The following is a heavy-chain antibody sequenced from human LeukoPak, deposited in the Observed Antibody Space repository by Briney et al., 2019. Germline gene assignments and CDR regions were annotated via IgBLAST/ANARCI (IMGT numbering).Heavy chain of an antibody. CDR1: GGSISSYY. CDR3: ARGGYCGSTSCHTLGSYYYYGMDV. CDR2: IYYSGST. Sequence: SESLSLTCTVSGGSISSYYWSWIRQPPGKGLEWIGYIYYSGSTNYNPSLKSRVTISVDTSKNQFSLKLSSVTAADTAVYYCARGGYCGSTSCHTLGSYYYYGMDVWGQGTTVTVSS. D-gene: IGHD2-2*01. J-gene: IGHJ6*02. V-gene: IGHV4-59*01.